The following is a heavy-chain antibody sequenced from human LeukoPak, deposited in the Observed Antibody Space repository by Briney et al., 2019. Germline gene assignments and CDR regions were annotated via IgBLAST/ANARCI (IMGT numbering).Heavy chain of an antibody. V-gene: IGHV4-4*02. CDR2: IYHSGST. Sequence: SGTLSLTCAVSGGSISSSNWWSWVRQPPGKGLEWIGEIYHSGSTNYNPSLKSRVTISVDKSKNQFSLALSSVTAADTAVYYCARGVPAAGAKWFDPWGPGSLVTVYS. D-gene: IGHD6-13*01. CDR1: GGSISSSNW. CDR3: ARGVPAAGAKWFDP. J-gene: IGHJ5*02.